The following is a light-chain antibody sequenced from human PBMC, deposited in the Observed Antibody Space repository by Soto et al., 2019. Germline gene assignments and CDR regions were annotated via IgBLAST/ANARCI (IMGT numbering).Light chain of an antibody. Sequence: MTQSPSSLSAFVGDRVTITCRASQDIGNFLAWYQQKPGQAPRLLIYGASSRATGIPDRFSGSGSGTDFTLTISRLEPEDFAVYYCQQYGSSPWTFGQGTKVDIK. V-gene: IGKV3-20*01. CDR3: QQYGSSPWT. CDR2: GAS. CDR1: QDIGNF. J-gene: IGKJ1*01.